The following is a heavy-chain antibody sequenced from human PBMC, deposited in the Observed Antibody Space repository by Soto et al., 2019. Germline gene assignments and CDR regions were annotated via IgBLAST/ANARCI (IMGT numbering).Heavy chain of an antibody. D-gene: IGHD3-16*01. V-gene: IGHV3-33*01. CDR2: IWYDGSNK. CDR1: GFTFSSYG. J-gene: IGHJ4*02. Sequence: QVQLVESGGGVVQPGRSLRLSCAASGFTFSSYGMHWVRQAPGKGLEWVAVIWYDGSNKYYADSVKGRLTISRDNSKNTLYLQMNSLRAEDTAVYYCARDQVITFGGVIGYWGQGTLVTVSS. CDR3: ARDQVITFGGVIGY.